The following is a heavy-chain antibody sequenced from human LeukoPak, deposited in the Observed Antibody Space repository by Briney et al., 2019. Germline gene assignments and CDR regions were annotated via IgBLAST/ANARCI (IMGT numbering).Heavy chain of an antibody. CDR3: YCRDDLPA. Sequence: PGGSLRLSCSASGFTVTHYAMHWVRQAPGKGLEYVSAVDANGRTTYYADSVKGRFTISRDDSKNTLYLHMSSLRPEDTAIYYSYCRDDLPAWGQGTLVTISS. D-gene: IGHD5-24*01. CDR2: VDANGRTT. V-gene: IGHV3-64D*06. CDR1: GFTVTHYA. J-gene: IGHJ5*02.